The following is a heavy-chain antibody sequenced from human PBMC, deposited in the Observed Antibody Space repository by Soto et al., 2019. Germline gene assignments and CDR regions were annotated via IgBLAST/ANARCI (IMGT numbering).Heavy chain of an antibody. J-gene: IGHJ4*02. CDR2: ISYDGNDK. Sequence: QVQLVESGGGVVQPGGSLRLACAVSGFTFSSSAMHWVRQAPGKGPEWVAIISYDGNDKYYADSVEGRFTISRDNSKNSLFLQMRSLRPDDTALYYCAKDNPTIAYWGQGTLGTVSS. CDR1: GFTFSSSA. D-gene: IGHD1-1*01. V-gene: IGHV3-30*18. CDR3: AKDNPTIAY.